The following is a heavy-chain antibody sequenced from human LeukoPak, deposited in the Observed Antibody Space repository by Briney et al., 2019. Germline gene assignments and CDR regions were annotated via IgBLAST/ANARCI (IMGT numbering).Heavy chain of an antibody. D-gene: IGHD3-10*01. Sequence: ASVKVSCKASGYTFTGYYMHWVRQAPGQGLEWTGWINPNSGGTNYAQKFQGRVTMTRDTSISTAYMELSRLRSDDTAVYYCARDGSGSYGGHWFDPWGQGTLVTVSS. CDR1: GYTFTGYY. CDR2: INPNSGGT. J-gene: IGHJ5*02. V-gene: IGHV1-2*02. CDR3: ARDGSGSYGGHWFDP.